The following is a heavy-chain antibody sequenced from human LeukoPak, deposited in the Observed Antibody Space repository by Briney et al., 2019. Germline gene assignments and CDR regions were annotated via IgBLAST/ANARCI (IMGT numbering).Heavy chain of an antibody. D-gene: IGHD6-19*01. J-gene: IGHJ4*02. Sequence: SETLSLTCAVCGGSFSGYYWSWIRQPPGKGLEWIGEINHSGSTNYNPSLKSRVTISVDTSKNQFSLKLSSVTAADTAVYYCARGRTSSGRPFDYWGQGTLVTVSS. CDR3: ARGRTSSGRPFDY. CDR2: INHSGST. V-gene: IGHV4-34*01. CDR1: GGSFSGYY.